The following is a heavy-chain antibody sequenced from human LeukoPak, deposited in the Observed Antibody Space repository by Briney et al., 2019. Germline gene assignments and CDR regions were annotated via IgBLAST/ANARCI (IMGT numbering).Heavy chain of an antibody. J-gene: IGHJ4*02. V-gene: IGHV4-4*07. CDR3: ARVGVVESSGYHDYYFDF. Sequence: PSETLSLTCTVSGGTMTNYYWSWIRQPAGKELEWIWRIYSSGSTNYNTSLKSRVAMSVDTSKNQFSLNLTSVTVADMAVYFCARVGVVESSGYHDYYFDFWGQGSLVTVSS. CDR2: IYSSGST. D-gene: IGHD3-22*01. CDR1: GGTMTNYY.